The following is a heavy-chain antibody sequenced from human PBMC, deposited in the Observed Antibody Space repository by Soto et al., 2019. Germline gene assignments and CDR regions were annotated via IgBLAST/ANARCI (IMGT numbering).Heavy chain of an antibody. Sequence: SETLSLTCAFYGESFSGSSWSWIRQPPGKGLGWIGEINHSGSTNYNPSLKSRVTVSVDTSKNQFSLKLSSVTAADTAVYYCARHPSNFWFDPWGQGTLVTVSS. CDR3: ARHPSNFWFDP. J-gene: IGHJ5*02. V-gene: IGHV4-34*01. CDR2: INHSGST. D-gene: IGHD4-4*01. CDR1: GESFSGSS.